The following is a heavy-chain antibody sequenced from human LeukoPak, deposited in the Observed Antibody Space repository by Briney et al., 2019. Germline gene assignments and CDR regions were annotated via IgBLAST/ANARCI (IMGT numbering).Heavy chain of an antibody. CDR1: GDNVSSNSAA. V-gene: IGHV6-1*01. J-gene: IGHJ1*01. CDR2: TYYRSKWYN. CDR3: ARSQDIVVVPAAKGPWYFQH. Sequence: SQTLSLTCAISGDNVSSNSAAWNWIRQSPSRGLEWLGRTYYRSKWYNDYAVSVKSRITINPDTSKNQFSLQLSSVTAADTAVYYCARSQDIVVVPAAKGPWYFQHWGQGTLVTVSS. D-gene: IGHD2-2*01.